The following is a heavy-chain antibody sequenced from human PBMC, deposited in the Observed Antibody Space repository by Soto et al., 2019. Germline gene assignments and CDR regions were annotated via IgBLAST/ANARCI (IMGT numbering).Heavy chain of an antibody. CDR1: GGSVSSGSYY. CDR3: ARESDGGSKDWFDP. Sequence: PAETLSLTCTVSGGSVSSGSYYCICIRQPPGKGLEWIGYIYYSGSTNYNPSLKSRVTISVDTSKNQFSLKLSSVTAADTAVYYCARESDGGSKDWFDPWGQGTLVTVSS. D-gene: IGHD2-15*01. V-gene: IGHV4-61*01. CDR2: IYYSGST. J-gene: IGHJ5*02.